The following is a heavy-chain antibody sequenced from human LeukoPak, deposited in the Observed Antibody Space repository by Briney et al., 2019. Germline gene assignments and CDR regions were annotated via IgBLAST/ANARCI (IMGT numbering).Heavy chain of an antibody. J-gene: IGHJ4*02. CDR3: ACSPVSGKDY. V-gene: IGHV3-23*01. CDR1: GFTFSSYA. Sequence: WGSLRLSCAASGFTFSSYAMSWVRQAPGKGLEWVSAISGSGGSTYYADSVKGRFTISRDNAKNSLYLQMNSLRAEDTAVYYCACSPVSGKDYWGQGTLVTVSS. CDR2: ISGSGGST. D-gene: IGHD6-19*01.